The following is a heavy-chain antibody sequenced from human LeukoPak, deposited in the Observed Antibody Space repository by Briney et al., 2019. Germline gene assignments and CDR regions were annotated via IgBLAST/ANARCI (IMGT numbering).Heavy chain of an antibody. D-gene: IGHD6-19*01. CDR3: TRAVAGHPD. V-gene: IGHV4-34*01. Sequence: SETLSLTCAVSGVPFSNYYWSWVRQSPRQGLEWIGEINHSGYTNYNPSLKSRVTMSIDTSKDQFPLMLTSVTAADTGVYYCTRAVAGHPDWGQGTLVTVSS. CDR1: GVPFSNYY. J-gene: IGHJ4*02. CDR2: INHSGYT.